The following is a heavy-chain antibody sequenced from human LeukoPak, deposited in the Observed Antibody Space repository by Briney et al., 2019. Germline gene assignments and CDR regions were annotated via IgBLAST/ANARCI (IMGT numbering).Heavy chain of an antibody. D-gene: IGHD2-2*01. J-gene: IGHJ4*02. CDR3: ARGVEDIVVVPAAMVDY. CDR2: ISSSSSYI. Sequence: GGSLRLSCAASGFTFSSYSMNWVRQAPGKGLEWVSSISSSSSYIYYADSVKGRFTISRDNAKNSLYLQMNSLRAENTAVYYGARGVEDIVVVPAAMVDYWGQGTLVTVSS. V-gene: IGHV3-21*01. CDR1: GFTFSSYS.